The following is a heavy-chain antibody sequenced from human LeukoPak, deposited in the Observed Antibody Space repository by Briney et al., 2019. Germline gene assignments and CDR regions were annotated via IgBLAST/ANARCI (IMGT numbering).Heavy chain of an antibody. Sequence: GASVKVSCKASGYTFTGYYMHWVRQAPGQGLEWMGWINPNSGGTNYAQKFQGRVTMTRDTSISTAYMELSRLRSDDTAVYYCARGLETLIAVAGTHAFDIWGQGTMVTVSS. J-gene: IGHJ3*02. D-gene: IGHD6-19*01. CDR2: INPNSGGT. CDR3: ARGLETLIAVAGTHAFDI. V-gene: IGHV1-2*02. CDR1: GYTFTGYY.